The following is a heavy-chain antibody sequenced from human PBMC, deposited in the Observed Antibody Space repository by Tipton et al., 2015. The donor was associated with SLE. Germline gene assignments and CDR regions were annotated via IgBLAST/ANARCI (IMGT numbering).Heavy chain of an antibody. V-gene: IGHV4-4*02. CDR1: GVSISSRDW. CDR3: ARISGSFDDWFAA. D-gene: IGHD1-26*01. Sequence: TLSLTCAVSGVSISSRDWWSWVRQPPGKGLEWIGEIYHSGNTNYNPSLRSRVTISVDTSKNQFSLNLDSVSAADTAVYYCARISGSFDDWFAAWSQGTLVTVSS. J-gene: IGHJ5*02. CDR2: IYHSGNT.